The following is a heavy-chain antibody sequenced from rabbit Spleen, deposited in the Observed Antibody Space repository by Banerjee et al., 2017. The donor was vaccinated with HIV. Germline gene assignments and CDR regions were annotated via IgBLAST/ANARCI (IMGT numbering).Heavy chain of an antibody. Sequence: QSLEESGGDLVKPGASLTLTCTASGFSFSSNYYMCWVRQAPGKGLECIACIYGGVSDSTWYANWAKGQFTISKTSSTTVTLQMTSLTAADTATYFCARGSATMTMVITGYYLSLWGQGTLVTVS. J-gene: IGHJ4*01. CDR2: IYGGVSDST. CDR3: ARGSATMTMVITGYYLSL. V-gene: IGHV1S40*01. D-gene: IGHD2-1*01. CDR1: GFSFSSNYY.